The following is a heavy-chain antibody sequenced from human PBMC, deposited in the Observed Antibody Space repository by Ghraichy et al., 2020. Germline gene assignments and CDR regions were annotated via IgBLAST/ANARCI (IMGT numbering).Heavy chain of an antibody. CDR3: ARSYCSIASCLYYFDY. CDR2: INHSGST. J-gene: IGHJ4*02. V-gene: IGHV4-34*01. D-gene: IGHD2-2*01. CDR1: SGSFSGYY. Sequence: GSLSLTCAVYSGSFSGYYWNWIRQPPGKGLEWIGEINHSGSTNYNPSLRSRVTISVDTSKNQFSLKLSSVTAADTAVYYCARSYCSIASCLYYFDYWGQGTLVTVSS.